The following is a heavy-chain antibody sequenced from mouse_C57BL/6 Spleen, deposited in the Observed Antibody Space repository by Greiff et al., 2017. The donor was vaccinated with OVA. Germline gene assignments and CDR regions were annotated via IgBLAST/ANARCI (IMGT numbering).Heavy chain of an antibody. J-gene: IGHJ1*03. CDR2: INTRNGGT. CDR3: ARWDYGSSYWYFDV. D-gene: IGHD1-1*01. V-gene: IGHV1-53*01. Sequence: QVQLQQPGTELVKPGASVKLSCKASGYAFTSYWMEWVKQRPGQGLAWTGNINTRNGGTNYTEKFKSKATLTVDKSSSTAYRQRSSLTSEDSAVYYCARWDYGSSYWYFDVWGTGTTVTVSS. CDR1: GYAFTSYW.